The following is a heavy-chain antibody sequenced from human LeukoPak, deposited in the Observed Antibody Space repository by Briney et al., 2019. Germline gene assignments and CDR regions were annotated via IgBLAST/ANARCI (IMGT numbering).Heavy chain of an antibody. CDR3: TKDASARGGRNFDASSV. CDR1: GFNFDDSA. CDR2: ITWDGDDT. Sequence: GGSLRLSCAASGFNFDDSAMHWVRQAPGKGLEWISLITWDGDDTYYADSVKGRFSVSRDDSRDTLYLEMNSLRREDTALYYCTKDASARGGRNFDASSVWGRGTMVIVSS. V-gene: IGHV3-43*01. J-gene: IGHJ3*01. D-gene: IGHD3-9*01.